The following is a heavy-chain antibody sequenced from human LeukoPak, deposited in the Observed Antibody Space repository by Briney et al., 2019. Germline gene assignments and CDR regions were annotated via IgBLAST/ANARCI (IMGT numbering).Heavy chain of an antibody. CDR2: VYYTGST. D-gene: IGHD6-6*01. V-gene: IGHV4-59*08. Sequence: PSETLSLTCSVSGGSVSNYYWSWIGQPPGKGLEWIGYVYYTGSTNYNPSLKSRVTMFEDKSKNQFSLRLYSVTVADTAVYYCAGHFAYSSSSYFDHWGQGSLVTVSS. CDR3: AGHFAYSSSSYFDH. CDR1: GGSVSNYY. J-gene: IGHJ4*02.